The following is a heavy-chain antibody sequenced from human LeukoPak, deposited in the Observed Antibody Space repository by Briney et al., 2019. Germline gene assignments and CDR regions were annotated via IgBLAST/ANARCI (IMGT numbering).Heavy chain of an antibody. Sequence: SETLSLTCTVSGGSISSYYWSWIRQPAGKGLEWIGRIYTSGSTNYNPSLKSRVTMSVDTSKNQFSLKLSSVTAADTAVYYCARDRYSGSGYYFDYWGQGTLVTVSS. V-gene: IGHV4-4*07. J-gene: IGHJ4*02. D-gene: IGHD1-26*01. CDR1: GGSISSYY. CDR2: IYTSGST. CDR3: ARDRYSGSGYYFDY.